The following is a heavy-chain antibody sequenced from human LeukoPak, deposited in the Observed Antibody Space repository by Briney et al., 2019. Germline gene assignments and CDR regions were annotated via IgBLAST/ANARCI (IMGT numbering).Heavy chain of an antibody. D-gene: IGHD2-21*02. J-gene: IGHJ3*02. V-gene: IGHV1-69*05. CDR1: GGTFSSYA. CDR2: IIPIFGTA. Sequence: SVKVSCKASGGTFSSYAISWVRQAPGQGLEWMGGIIPIFGTANYAQKFQGRVTMTRDTPTSTAYMELRSLRSDDTAVYYCAREEGDWGDAFDIWGQGTLVTVSS. CDR3: AREEGDWGDAFDI.